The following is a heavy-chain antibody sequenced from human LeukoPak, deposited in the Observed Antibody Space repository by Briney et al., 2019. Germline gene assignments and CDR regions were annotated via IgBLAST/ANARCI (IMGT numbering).Heavy chain of an antibody. CDR3: ARGVYGSGSYYRKY. CDR1: GFTFSDYW. Sequence: GGSLRLSCAASGFTFSDYWMSWVRQAPGKGLEWVAHIRQDGGEKYYVDSVKGRFTISRDNAENSLYLQMNSLRAEDTALYYCARGVYGSGSYYRKYWGQGTLVTVSS. J-gene: IGHJ4*02. D-gene: IGHD3-10*01. V-gene: IGHV3-7*01. CDR2: IRQDGGEK.